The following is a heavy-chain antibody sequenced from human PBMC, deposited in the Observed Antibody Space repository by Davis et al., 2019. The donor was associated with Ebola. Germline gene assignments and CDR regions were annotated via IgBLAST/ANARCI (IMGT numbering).Heavy chain of an antibody. CDR3: ARGLGYSYGYTPYNWFDP. CDR2: INHSGST. J-gene: IGHJ5*02. CDR1: GGSFSGYY. Sequence: MPGGSLRLSCAVYGGSFSGYYWSWIRQPPGKGLEWIGEINHSGSTNYNPSLKSRVTISVDTSKNQFSLKLSSVTAADTAVYYCARGLGYSYGYTPYNWFDPWGQGTLVTVSS. V-gene: IGHV4-34*01. D-gene: IGHD5-18*01.